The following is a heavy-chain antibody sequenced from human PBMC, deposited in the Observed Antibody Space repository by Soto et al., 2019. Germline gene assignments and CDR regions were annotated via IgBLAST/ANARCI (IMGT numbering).Heavy chain of an antibody. V-gene: IGHV4-4*02. D-gene: IGHD3-9*01. CDR2: IYHDGRF. Sequence: QVQLQESGPGLVNPSGTLSLTCAVSGGAITSNWWSWVRQTPGKGLEWIGEIYHDGRFNHNPSLRSRLTISIDKSTHQLYLKLTAVTAEDPAVHYGVRNDWYRFDNWGPGTLVTVSS. CDR1: GGAITSNW. CDR3: VRNDWYRFDN. J-gene: IGHJ5*02.